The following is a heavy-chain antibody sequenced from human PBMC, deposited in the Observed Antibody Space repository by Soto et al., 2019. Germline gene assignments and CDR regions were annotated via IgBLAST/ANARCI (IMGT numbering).Heavy chain of an antibody. CDR1: GGSVSSSRYY. CDR3: ARPLRSILTGYYIRDDAFDI. D-gene: IGHD3-9*01. J-gene: IGHJ3*02. CDR2: IYYSGST. Sequence: PSETLSLTCTVSGGSVSSSRYYWGWIRQPPGKGLEWIGSIYYSGSTYYNPSLKSRVTISVDTSKNQFSLKLSSVTAADTAVYYCARPLRSILTGYYIRDDAFDISGQGTMVTVSS. V-gene: IGHV4-39*01.